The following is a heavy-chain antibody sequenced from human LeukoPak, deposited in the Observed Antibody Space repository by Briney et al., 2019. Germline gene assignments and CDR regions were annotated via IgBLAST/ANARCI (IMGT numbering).Heavy chain of an antibody. V-gene: IGHV4-39*01. J-gene: IGHJ4*02. CDR2: IYYSGST. Sequence: PSETLSLTCTVSGGSISSSSYYWGWIRQPPGKGLEWIGSIYYSGSTYYNPSLKSRVTISVDTSKNQFTLKLSSVTAADTAVYYCARRRVGADPADYWGQGTLVTVSS. D-gene: IGHD1-26*01. CDR1: GGSISSSSYY. CDR3: ARRRVGADPADY.